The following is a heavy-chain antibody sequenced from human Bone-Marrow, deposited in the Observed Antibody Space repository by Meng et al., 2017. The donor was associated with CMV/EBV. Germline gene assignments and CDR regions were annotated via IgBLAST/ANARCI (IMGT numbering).Heavy chain of an antibody. CDR2: IGGSATTM. J-gene: IGHJ4*02. CDR3: ARLEGTVAAFDY. CDR1: GFTVSSNE. V-gene: IGHV3-48*03. Sequence: GESLKISCAASGFTVSSNEMSGVRQAPGKGLEWVSYIGGSATTMYYSDSVKGRFVISRDNAQNSLYLQMNSLRDEDMAVYYCARLEGTVAAFDYWGQGTLVTVSS. D-gene: IGHD6-6*01.